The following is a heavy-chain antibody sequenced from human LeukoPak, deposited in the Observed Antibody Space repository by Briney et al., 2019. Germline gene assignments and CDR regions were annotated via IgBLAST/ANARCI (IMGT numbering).Heavy chain of an antibody. CDR3: ARDIEYSSSALDP. J-gene: IGHJ5*02. D-gene: IGHD6-6*01. V-gene: IGHV4-39*07. Sequence: SETLSLTCTVSGGSIRSSNYYWGWIRQPPGKGLRWIGSIYYSGSTYYNPSLKSRVTISLDTSKNQFSLKLSSVTAADTAVYYCARDIEYSSSALDPWGQGILVTVSS. CDR1: GGSIRSSNYY. CDR2: IYYSGST.